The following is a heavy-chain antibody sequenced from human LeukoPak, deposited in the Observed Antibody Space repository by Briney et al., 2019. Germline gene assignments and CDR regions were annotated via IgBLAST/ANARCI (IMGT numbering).Heavy chain of an antibody. J-gene: IGHJ3*02. Sequence: PSETLSLTCAVSGDSISNHIYYWDWIRQTPGKGLEWIGAVYYTGNAYYNPSLKSRVTISVDTSDNLFSLHLSSVNAADTAIYYCARLRALSGHRGAFDIWGQGTLVTVSS. D-gene: IGHD5/OR15-5a*01. CDR2: VYYTGNA. V-gene: IGHV4-39*02. CDR3: ARLRALSGHRGAFDI. CDR1: GDSISNHIYY.